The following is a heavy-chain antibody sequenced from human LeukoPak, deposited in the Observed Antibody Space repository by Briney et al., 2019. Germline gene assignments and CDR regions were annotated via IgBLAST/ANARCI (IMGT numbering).Heavy chain of an antibody. CDR1: GFTFSSYS. Sequence: GGSLRLSCAASGFTFSSYSMNWVRQAPGKGLEWVSYISSGGSTIYYADSVKGRFTISRDNAKNSLYLQMNSLRAEDTAVYYCAELGITMIGGVWGKGTTVTVSS. CDR2: ISSGGSTI. D-gene: IGHD3-10*02. V-gene: IGHV3-48*04. CDR3: AELGITMIGGV. J-gene: IGHJ6*04.